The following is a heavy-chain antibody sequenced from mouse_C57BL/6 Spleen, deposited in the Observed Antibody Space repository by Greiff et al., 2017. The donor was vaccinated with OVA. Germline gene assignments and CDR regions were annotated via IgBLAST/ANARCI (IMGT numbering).Heavy chain of an antibody. Sequence: DVKLQESGGDLVKPGGSLKLSCAASGFTFSSYGMSWVRQTPDKRLEWVATISSGGSYTYYPDSVKGRFTISRDNAKNTLYLQMSSLKSEDTAMYYCARQEVAYWGQGTLVTVSA. V-gene: IGHV5-6*02. CDR3: ARQEVAY. J-gene: IGHJ3*01. CDR2: ISSGGSYT. CDR1: GFTFSSYG.